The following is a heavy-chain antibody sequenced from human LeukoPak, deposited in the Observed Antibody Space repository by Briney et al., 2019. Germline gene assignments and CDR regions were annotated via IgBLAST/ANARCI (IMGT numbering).Heavy chain of an antibody. Sequence: ASVKVSCKASGYTFTGYYMHWVRQAPGQGLEWMGWINPNSGGTNYAQKFQGRVTMTRDTSISTAYMELSRLRSDDTAVYYCARVDCGGDCYHDGGYWGQGTRVTVSS. V-gene: IGHV1-2*02. CDR2: INPNSGGT. CDR1: GYTFTGYY. J-gene: IGHJ4*02. CDR3: ARVDCGGDCYHDGGY. D-gene: IGHD2-21*02.